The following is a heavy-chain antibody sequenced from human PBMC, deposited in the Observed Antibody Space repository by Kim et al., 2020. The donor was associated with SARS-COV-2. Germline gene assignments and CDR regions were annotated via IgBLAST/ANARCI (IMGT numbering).Heavy chain of an antibody. CDR3: ARLAAAGPFFDY. D-gene: IGHD6-13*01. V-gene: IGHV4-59*08. Sequence: NYNPSLKSRLTISVDTSENQFSLKLSSVTAADTAVYYCARLAAAGPFFDYWGQGTLVTVSS. J-gene: IGHJ4*02.